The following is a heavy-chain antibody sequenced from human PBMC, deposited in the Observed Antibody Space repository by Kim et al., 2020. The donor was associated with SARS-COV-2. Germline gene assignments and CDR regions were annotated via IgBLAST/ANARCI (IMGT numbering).Heavy chain of an antibody. D-gene: IGHD3-10*01. J-gene: IGHJ4*02. Sequence: YAAPVKGRFTISREDSKDTLYLQMNSLKTEDTAVYYCTPDYYGSGSYFGYWGQGTLVTVSS. CDR3: TPDYYGSGSYFGY. V-gene: IGHV3-15*01.